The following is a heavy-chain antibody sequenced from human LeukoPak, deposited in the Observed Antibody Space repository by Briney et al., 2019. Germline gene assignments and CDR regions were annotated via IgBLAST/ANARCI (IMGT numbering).Heavy chain of an antibody. CDR3: ARLFNGYYDSSGDDY. V-gene: IGHV5-51*01. D-gene: IGHD3-22*01. CDR1: GYSFTTYW. Sequence: GESLKISCKGSGYSFTTYWIGWVRQMPGKGLEWMGSIYPGGSDTRYSPSFQGQVTFSADKSITTAYLQWTSLKASDTAMYYCARLFNGYYDSSGDDYWAQGTLVTVSS. CDR2: IYPGGSDT. J-gene: IGHJ4*02.